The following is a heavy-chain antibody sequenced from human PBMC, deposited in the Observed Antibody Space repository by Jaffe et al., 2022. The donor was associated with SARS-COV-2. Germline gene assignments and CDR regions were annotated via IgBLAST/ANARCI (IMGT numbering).Heavy chain of an antibody. D-gene: IGHD3-10*01. V-gene: IGHV3-48*01. CDR3: ARGLRKSGSGTPFDY. J-gene: IGHJ4*02. CDR1: GFTFSSYS. CDR2: ISSSTTTI. Sequence: EVQLVESGGGLVQPGGSLRLSCAASGFTFSSYSMNWVRQAPGKGLEWVSYISSSTTTIYYADSVKGRFTISRDNAKNSLFLQMNSLRAEDTAVYYCARGLRKSGSGTPFDYWGQGTLVTVSS.